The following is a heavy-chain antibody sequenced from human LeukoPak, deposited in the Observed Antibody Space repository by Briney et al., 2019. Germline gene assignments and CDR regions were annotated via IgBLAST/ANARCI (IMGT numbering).Heavy chain of an antibody. J-gene: IGHJ4*02. Sequence: GESLKISCKGSGYSFTSYWIGWVRQMPGKGLEWMGIIYPGDSDTRYSPSFQGQVTISADKSISTAYLQWSSLKASDTAMYYCPRVSKAWERLPPPHIDCFDYWGQGTLVTVSS. CDR2: IYPGDSDT. CDR1: GYSFTSYW. V-gene: IGHV5-51*01. CDR3: PRVSKAWERLPPPHIDCFDY. D-gene: IGHD1-26*01.